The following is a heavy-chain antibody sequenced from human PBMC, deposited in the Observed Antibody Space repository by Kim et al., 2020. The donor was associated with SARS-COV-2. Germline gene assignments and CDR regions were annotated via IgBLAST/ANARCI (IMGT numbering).Heavy chain of an antibody. J-gene: IGHJ4*02. Sequence: SVKGRFTISRHNSKNTLYLQMNSLRAEDTAVYYCARVPRQLLSSGWYFDYWGQGTLVTVSS. D-gene: IGHD6-19*01. V-gene: IGHV3-53*04. CDR3: ARVPRQLLSSGWYFDY.